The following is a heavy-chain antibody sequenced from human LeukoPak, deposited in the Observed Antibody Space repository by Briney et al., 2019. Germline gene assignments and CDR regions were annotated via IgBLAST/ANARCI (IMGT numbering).Heavy chain of an antibody. CDR3: ARYSSGWSYYYYYGMDV. V-gene: IGHV3-11*01. CDR2: ISSSGSTI. D-gene: IGHD6-19*01. CDR1: GFTFNDYY. Sequence: PGGSLRLSCAASGFTFNDYYMSWIRQAPGKGLEWVSYISSSGSTIYYADSVKGRFTISRDNAKNSLYLQMNSLRAEDTAVYYCARYSSGWSYYYYYGMDVWGQGTTVTVSS. J-gene: IGHJ6*02.